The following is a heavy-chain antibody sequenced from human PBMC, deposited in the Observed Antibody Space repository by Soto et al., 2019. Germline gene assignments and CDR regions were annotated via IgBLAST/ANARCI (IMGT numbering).Heavy chain of an antibody. V-gene: IGHV4-31*03. CDR2: IYHSGST. J-gene: IGHJ2*01. Sequence: QVQLQESGPGLVKPSQTLSLTCTVSGGSINIGGFYWSWVRQHPGKGLEWIGYIYHSGSTYYNPSLKSRVTISEDTSKNQFSLKLSSVTAADTAVCYCARRGFSYGGGYFDLWGRGTLVTVSS. CDR3: ARRGFSYGGGYFDL. D-gene: IGHD5-18*01. CDR1: GGSINIGGFY.